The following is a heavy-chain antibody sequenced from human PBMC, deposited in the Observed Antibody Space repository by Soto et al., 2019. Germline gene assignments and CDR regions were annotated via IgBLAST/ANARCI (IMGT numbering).Heavy chain of an antibody. J-gene: IGHJ6*02. D-gene: IGHD3-10*01. CDR2: IYYGGNS. CDR1: GGSISSGDHY. Sequence: QVQLQESGPGLVKPSQTLSLTCTVSGGSISSGDHYWSWIRQHPGKGLEWIGFIYYGGNSYYKPPLTVRLTISVDTSKNQFSLRLSYVTAADTAVYYCARVRYDYGSGSYAMDVWGRGTTVTVSS. CDR3: ARVRYDYGSGSYAMDV. V-gene: IGHV4-31*03.